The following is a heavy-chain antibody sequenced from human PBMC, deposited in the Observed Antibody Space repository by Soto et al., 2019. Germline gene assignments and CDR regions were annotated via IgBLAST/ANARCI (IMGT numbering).Heavy chain of an antibody. V-gene: IGHV3-23*01. CDR1: GFTFSSYA. CDR2: ISGSGGST. D-gene: IGHD3-10*01. Sequence: GGSLRLSCAASGFTFSSYAMSWVRQAPGKGLEWVSAISGSGGSTYYADSVKGRFTISRDNSKNTLYLQMNSLRAEDTAVYYCAKDSLLWGYGSGSYSSHFDYWGQGTLVTVSS. J-gene: IGHJ4*02. CDR3: AKDSLLWGYGSGSYSSHFDY.